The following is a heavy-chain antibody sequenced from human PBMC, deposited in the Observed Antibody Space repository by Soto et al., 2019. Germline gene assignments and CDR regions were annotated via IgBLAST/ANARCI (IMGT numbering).Heavy chain of an antibody. Sequence: QVQLVESGGGVVQPGRSLRLSCAASGFTFSSYGMHWVRQAPGKGLEWVAVISYDGSNKYYADSVKGRFTISRDNSKNTLYLQMNSLRAEDTAVYYCAKGQFDYGESGSFDYWGQGTLVTVSS. CDR1: GFTFSSYG. CDR3: AKGQFDYGESGSFDY. V-gene: IGHV3-30*18. J-gene: IGHJ4*02. D-gene: IGHD4-17*01. CDR2: ISYDGSNK.